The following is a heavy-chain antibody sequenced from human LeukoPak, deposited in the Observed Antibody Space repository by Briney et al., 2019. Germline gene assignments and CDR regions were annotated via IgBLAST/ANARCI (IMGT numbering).Heavy chain of an antibody. CDR3: ARAAVPWR. D-gene: IGHD2-2*01. J-gene: IGHJ4*02. CDR1: GFTFSSYS. Sequence: GGSLRRSCAASGFTFSSYSMNWVRQAPGKGLEWVSYISSSSTTIYYADSVKGRFTISRDNAKNSLYLQMNSLRAEDTAVYYCARAAVPWRWGQGTLVTVSS. CDR2: ISSSSTTI. V-gene: IGHV3-48*01.